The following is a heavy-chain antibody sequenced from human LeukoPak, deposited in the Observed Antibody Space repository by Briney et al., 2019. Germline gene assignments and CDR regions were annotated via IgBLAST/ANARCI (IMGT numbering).Heavy chain of an antibody. CDR2: INHSGST. D-gene: IGHD6-19*01. CDR1: GGSFSGYY. V-gene: IGHV4-34*01. Sequence: SETLSLTCAVYGGSFSGYYWSWIRQPPGKGLEWIGEINHSGSTNYNPSLKSRVTISVDTSKNQFSLKLSPVTAADTAVYYCARVQVADIDYWGQGTLVTVSS. CDR3: ARVQVADIDY. J-gene: IGHJ4*02.